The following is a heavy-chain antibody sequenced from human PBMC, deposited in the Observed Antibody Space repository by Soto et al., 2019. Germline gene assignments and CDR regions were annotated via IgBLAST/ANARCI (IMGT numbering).Heavy chain of an antibody. V-gene: IGHV4-4*02. Sequence: QVHLQESGPDLVRPSETLSLTCSFSGGSISSDNWWSWVRQTPGMGLEWIGEIYHSGNTNYNPSLKSRVSMSVDKSKNQFSLKVTSVTAADTALYSCARLSASSKLRGVVINWGQGTLVTVSS. J-gene: IGHJ4*02. CDR2: IYHSGNT. CDR3: ARLSASSKLRGVVIN. D-gene: IGHD3-10*01. CDR1: GGSISSDNW.